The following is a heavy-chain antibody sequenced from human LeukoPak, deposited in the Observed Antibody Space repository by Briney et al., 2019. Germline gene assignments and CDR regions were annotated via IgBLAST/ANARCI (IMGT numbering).Heavy chain of an antibody. V-gene: IGHV3-21*01. J-gene: IGHJ3*02. D-gene: IGHD6-19*01. CDR1: GFTFSSYS. Sequence: TGGSLRLSCAASGFTFSSYSMNWVRQAPGKGLEWVSSISTSSSYIYYADSVKGRFTISRDNARNSLYLQMNSLRAEDTAVYYCARGASVVAGNDNAFDTWGQGTMVTVSS. CDR2: ISTSSSYI. CDR3: ARGASVVAGNDNAFDT.